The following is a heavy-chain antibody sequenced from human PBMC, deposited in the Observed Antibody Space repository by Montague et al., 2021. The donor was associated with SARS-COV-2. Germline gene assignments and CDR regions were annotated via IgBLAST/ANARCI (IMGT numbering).Heavy chain of an antibody. D-gene: IGHD5-24*01. CDR3: TRDGEMATIRYYFDY. J-gene: IGHJ4*02. Sequence: SLRLSCAASGFTFSSYSMSWVRQAPGKGLEWVSSINTGGSYMYYADSVKGRFTISRDNAKKSLYLQMNSLKAEDTAVYFCTRDGEMATIRYYFDYWSQGTLVTVSS. CDR1: GFTFSSYS. CDR2: INTGGSYM. V-gene: IGHV3-21*01.